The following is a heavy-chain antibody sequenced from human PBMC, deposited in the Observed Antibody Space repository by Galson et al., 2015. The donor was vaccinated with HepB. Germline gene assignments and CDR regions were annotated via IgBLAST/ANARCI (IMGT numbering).Heavy chain of an antibody. D-gene: IGHD3-3*01. J-gene: IGHJ4*02. V-gene: IGHV3-30*18. Sequence: SLRLSCAASGFTFSSYGMHWVRQAPGKGLEWVAVISYDGSNKYHADSVKGRFTISRDNSKNTLYLQMNSLRAEDTAVYYCAKDAYYDFWSGPGDWGQGTLVTVPS. CDR2: ISYDGSNK. CDR1: GFTFSSYG. CDR3: AKDAYYDFWSGPGD.